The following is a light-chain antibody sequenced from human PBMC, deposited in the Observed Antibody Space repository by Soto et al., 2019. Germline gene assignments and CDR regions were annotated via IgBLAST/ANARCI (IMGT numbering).Light chain of an antibody. CDR2: GAS. CDR1: QSVSSSY. CDR3: QQYGSSPRT. J-gene: IGKJ1*01. V-gene: IGKV3-20*01. Sequence: IGLTQSPATLSFSPGERATLSCRASQSVSSSYLAWYQQKPGQAPRLLIYGASSMATGIPDRFSGSGSGTDFTLTISRLESEDFAVYYCQQYGSSPRTFGQGTKVEIK.